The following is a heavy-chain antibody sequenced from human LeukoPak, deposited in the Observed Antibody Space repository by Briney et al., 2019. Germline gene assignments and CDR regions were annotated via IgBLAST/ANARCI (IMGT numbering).Heavy chain of an antibody. V-gene: IGHV3-30*18. CDR2: ISYDGSNK. Sequence: GGSLRLSCAASGFTFTKAYMSWVRQAPGKGLEWVAVISYDGSNKYYADSVKGRFTISRDNSKNTLYLQMNSLRAEDTAVYYCAKDSSGSPGYWGQGTLVTVSS. CDR1: GFTFTKAY. CDR3: AKDSSGSPGY. J-gene: IGHJ4*02. D-gene: IGHD3-22*01.